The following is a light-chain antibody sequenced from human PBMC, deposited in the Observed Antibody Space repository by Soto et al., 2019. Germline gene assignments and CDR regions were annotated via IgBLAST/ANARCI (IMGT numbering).Light chain of an antibody. CDR2: EVS. V-gene: IGLV2-14*01. Sequence: QSALTQPASVSGSPGQSITISCTGTSSDVGGYNYVSWYQQHPGKASKLMIYEVSNRPSGVSNRFSRSKSGNTASLATSGLQAEDEADYYSSSHTSSSTGDIGTGTKLIVL. CDR3: SSHTSSSTGD. J-gene: IGLJ1*01. CDR1: SSDVGGYNY.